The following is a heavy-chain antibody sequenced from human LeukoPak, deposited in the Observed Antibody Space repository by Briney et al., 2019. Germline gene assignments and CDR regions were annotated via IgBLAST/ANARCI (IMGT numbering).Heavy chain of an antibody. CDR1: GGSISSSTYY. Sequence: KTSETLSLTCTVSGGSISSSTYYWGWIRQPPGKGLELIGSKYYSGNSYYNPSLKSRVSISVDTSKNQFSLKLSSVTAADTAVYYCARLYYYYGLDVWGQGTLVTVSS. CDR3: ARLYYYYGLDV. CDR2: KYYSGNS. J-gene: IGHJ6*02. V-gene: IGHV4-39*01.